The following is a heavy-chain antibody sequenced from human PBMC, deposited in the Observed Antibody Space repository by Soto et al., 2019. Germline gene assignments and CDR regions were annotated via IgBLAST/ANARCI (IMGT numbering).Heavy chain of an antibody. Sequence: EVQLLESGGGLVQPGGSLSLSCAASGFTFSTYTMSWVRQAPGKGLEWVSVISGSGGSPSYADSVQGRFTLTRDNPKNTLYLQMRSLRVEDTAMYYCAKARCSTTNCYVPDYWGQGTLVTVSS. CDR1: GFTFSTYT. J-gene: IGHJ4*02. V-gene: IGHV3-23*01. CDR2: ISGSGGSP. CDR3: AKARCSTTNCYVPDY. D-gene: IGHD2-2*01.